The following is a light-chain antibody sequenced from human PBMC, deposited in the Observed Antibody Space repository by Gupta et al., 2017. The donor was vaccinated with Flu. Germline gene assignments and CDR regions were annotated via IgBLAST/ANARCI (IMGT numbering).Light chain of an antibody. CDR1: SSNIGAGHQ. CDR3: QSYDDSLGGWSI. J-gene: IGLJ2*01. Sequence: QSVLTQPPSVSGAPGQTVTISCTGSSSNIGAGHQVHWYQQLPGTPPTLLIYGDVVRPSGIPDRFSGSNSGTSATLTITGLQAEDEAVYHCQSYDDSLGGWSIFGGGTKLTVL. V-gene: IGLV1-40*01. CDR2: GDV.